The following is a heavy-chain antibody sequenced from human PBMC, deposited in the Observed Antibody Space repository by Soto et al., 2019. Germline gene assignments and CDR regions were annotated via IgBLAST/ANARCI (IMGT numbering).Heavy chain of an antibody. D-gene: IGHD3-22*01. CDR1: GGTFSSYA. CDR2: IIPIFCTA. Sequence: QVQLVQSGAEVKKPGSSVKVSCKASGGTFSSYAISWVRQAPGQGLEWMGGIIPIFCTANYAQKFQGRVTITADEYTSTAYMELSSLRSEDTTVYYCARGPYYYDCSCYTSFDYWGQGTLVTVSS. J-gene: IGHJ4*02. CDR3: ARGPYYYDCSCYTSFDY. V-gene: IGHV1-69*01.